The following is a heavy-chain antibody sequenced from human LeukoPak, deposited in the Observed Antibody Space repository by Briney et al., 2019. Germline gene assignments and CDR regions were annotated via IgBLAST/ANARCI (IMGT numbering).Heavy chain of an antibody. V-gene: IGHV4-4*09. J-gene: IGHJ4*02. CDR3: AVGGLERPGYFDY. D-gene: IGHD1-1*01. CDR1: GGSISTFY. CDR2: IYTSGST. Sequence: SETLSLTCTVSGGSISTFYWTWIRQPAGKGLEWIGYIYTSGSTNYNPSLKSRVTISVDTSKNQFSLKLSSVTAADTAVYYCAVGGLERPGYFDYWGQGTLVTVSS.